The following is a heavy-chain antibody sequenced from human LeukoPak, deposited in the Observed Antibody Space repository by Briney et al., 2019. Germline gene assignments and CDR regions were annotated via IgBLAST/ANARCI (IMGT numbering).Heavy chain of an antibody. CDR3: ASSYGRTFDY. CDR1: GESFSGYY. CDR2: INHSGST. Sequence: PSETLSLTCAVYGESFSGYYWSWIRQPPGKGLEWIGEINHSGSTNYNPSLKSRVTISVDTSKNQFSLKLSSVTAADTAVYYCASSYGRTFDYWGQGTLVTVSS. J-gene: IGHJ4*02. V-gene: IGHV4-34*01. D-gene: IGHD4-17*01.